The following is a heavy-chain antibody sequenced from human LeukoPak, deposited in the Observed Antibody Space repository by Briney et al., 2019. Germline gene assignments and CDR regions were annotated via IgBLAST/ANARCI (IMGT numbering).Heavy chain of an antibody. V-gene: IGHV1-46*01. J-gene: IGHJ4*02. D-gene: IGHD6-19*01. CDR1: GYTFTSYY. Sequence: AASVKVSCKASGYTFTSYYMHWVRQAPGQGLEWMGIIDPSDGSTIYAQKFQGRVTMTRDMSTSTVYMQLSSLTSEDTAIYYCARGGHGTSVAVAGTGDFWGQGTLVTVSS. CDR2: IDPSDGST. CDR3: ARGGHGTSVAVAGTGDF.